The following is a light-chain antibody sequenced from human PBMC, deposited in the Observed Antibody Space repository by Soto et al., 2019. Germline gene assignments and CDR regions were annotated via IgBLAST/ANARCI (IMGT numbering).Light chain of an antibody. CDR3: SSYAGSNNFV. V-gene: IGLV2-8*01. Sequence: QSVLTQPASVSGSPGQSITISCTGTSSDVGGYNYVSWCQQHPGKAPKLMISEVSRRPSGVPERFSGSKSGNTASLTVSGLQADDEAHYYCSSYAGSNNFVFGTGTKVTVL. CDR1: SSDVGGYNY. CDR2: EVS. J-gene: IGLJ1*01.